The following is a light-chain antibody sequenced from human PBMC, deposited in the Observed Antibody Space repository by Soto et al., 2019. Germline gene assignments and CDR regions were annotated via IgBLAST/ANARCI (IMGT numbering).Light chain of an antibody. CDR1: QSVSSN. J-gene: IGKJ2*01. CDR3: QQYDDRPPILS. Sequence: EIVMTQSPATLSVSPGERATLSCRASQSVSSNLAWYQQKPGQAPRLLIYAASARATGIPARFSGSGSGTEFTLTISSLQSEDFAVYYCQQYDDRPPILSFGRGTKLEIK. CDR2: AAS. V-gene: IGKV3-15*01.